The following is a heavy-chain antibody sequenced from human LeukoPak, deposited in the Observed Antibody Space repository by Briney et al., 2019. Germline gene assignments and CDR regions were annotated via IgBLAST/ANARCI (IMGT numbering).Heavy chain of an antibody. Sequence: GGSLRLSCAASGFTFSDYYMSWIRQAPGKGLEWVSYISSSGSTIYYADSVKGRFTISRDNAKNSLYLQMNSLRAEDTAVYYCARAGAYDYVWGSYLDYWGLGTLVTVSS. CDR2: ISSSGSTI. CDR3: ARAGAYDYVWGSYLDY. J-gene: IGHJ4*02. V-gene: IGHV3-11*01. CDR1: GFTFSDYY. D-gene: IGHD3-16*02.